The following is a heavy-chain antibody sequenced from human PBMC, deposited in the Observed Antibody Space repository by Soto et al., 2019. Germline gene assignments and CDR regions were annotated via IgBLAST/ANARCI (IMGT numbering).Heavy chain of an antibody. CDR1: GYSFTSYW. D-gene: IGHD3-10*01. Sequence: GESLKISCKGSGYSFTSYWISWVRQMPGKGLEWMGRIDPSDSYTNYSPSFQGHVTISADKSISTAYLQWSSLKASDTAMHYCARHAMVRGVIDYYGMDVWGQGTTVTVSS. J-gene: IGHJ6*02. CDR2: IDPSDSYT. V-gene: IGHV5-10-1*01. CDR3: ARHAMVRGVIDYYGMDV.